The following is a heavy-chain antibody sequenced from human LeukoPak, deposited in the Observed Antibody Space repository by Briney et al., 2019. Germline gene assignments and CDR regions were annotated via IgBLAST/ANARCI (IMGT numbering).Heavy chain of an antibody. J-gene: IGHJ4*02. CDR1: GFTFSDYY. V-gene: IGHV3-11*01. CDR2: VSSSGSTV. Sequence: SGGSLRLSCAASGFTFSDYYMSWIRQAPGKGLEWVSYVSSSGSTVYYADSVKGRFTISRDNAKNSLYLQMNSLRAEDTAVYYCATMGYYYDSSGYYRYWGQGTLVIVSS. D-gene: IGHD3-22*01. CDR3: ATMGYYYDSSGYYRY.